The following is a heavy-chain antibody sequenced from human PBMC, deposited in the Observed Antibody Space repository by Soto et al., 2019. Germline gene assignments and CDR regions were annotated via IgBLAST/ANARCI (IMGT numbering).Heavy chain of an antibody. CDR2: ISYDGSNK. V-gene: IGHV3-30*18. Sequence: QVQLVESGGGVVQPGRSLRLSCAASGFTFSSYGMHWVRQAPGKGLEWEAVISYDGSNKYYADSVKGRFTISRDNSKNTLYLQMNSLRAEDTAVYYCAKAITMIVVVISGNLDYWGQGTLVTVSS. D-gene: IGHD3-22*01. CDR3: AKAITMIVVVISGNLDY. CDR1: GFTFSSYG. J-gene: IGHJ4*02.